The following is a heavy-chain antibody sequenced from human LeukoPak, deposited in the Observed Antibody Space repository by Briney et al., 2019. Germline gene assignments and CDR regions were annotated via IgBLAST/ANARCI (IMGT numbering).Heavy chain of an antibody. V-gene: IGHV1-18*01. CDR1: GYTFTSYG. D-gene: IGHD6-6*01. CDR2: ISVYNGNT. J-gene: IGHJ4*02. CDR3: ARQEAIDSSSSGDY. Sequence: GASVKVSCKASGYTFTSYGITWVRQAPGQGLEWMGWISVYNGNTNYAQKLQGRVTMTTDTSTSTAYMELRSLRSDDTAVYYCARQEAIDSSSSGDYWGQGTLVTVSS.